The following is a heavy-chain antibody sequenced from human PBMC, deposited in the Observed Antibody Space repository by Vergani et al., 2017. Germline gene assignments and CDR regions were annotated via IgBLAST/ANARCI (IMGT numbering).Heavy chain of an antibody. D-gene: IGHD3-3*01. V-gene: IGHV4-39*07. CDR2: IYYSGRT. Sequence: QLQLQESGPGLVKPSETLSLTCTVPGGSISSSSYYWGWIRQPPGKGLEWIGSIYYSGRTYYNPSLKSQVTISEDTSKNQFSLKLSSVTAADTAVYYCARVGITIVGVAMNYFDYGGQGTLVTVSS. J-gene: IGHJ4*02. CDR3: ARVGITIVGVAMNYFDY. CDR1: GGSISSSSYY.